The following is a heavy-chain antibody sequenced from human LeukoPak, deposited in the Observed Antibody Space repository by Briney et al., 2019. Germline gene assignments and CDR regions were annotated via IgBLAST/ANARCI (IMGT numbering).Heavy chain of an antibody. D-gene: IGHD2-2*01. CDR2: IYHSGST. Sequence: SETLSLTCAVSGYSISSDYYWGWIRQPPGKGLEWIGNIYHSGSTYYNPSLKSRVIISVDTSKNQFSLKLSSVTAADTAVHYCARDSRVYCSSPSCSIDYWGQGTLVTVSS. V-gene: IGHV4-38-2*02. J-gene: IGHJ4*02. CDR3: ARDSRVYCSSPSCSIDY. CDR1: GYSISSDYY.